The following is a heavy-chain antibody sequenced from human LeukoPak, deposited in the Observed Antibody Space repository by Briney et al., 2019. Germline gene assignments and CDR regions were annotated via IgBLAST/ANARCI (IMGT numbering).Heavy chain of an antibody. CDR2: ISAYNGNT. D-gene: IGHD3-9*01. CDR3: ARDLLRYFDQRYYYYYGMDV. J-gene: IGHJ6*02. CDR1: GYTFTSYG. V-gene: IGHV1-18*01. Sequence: ASVKVSCKASGYTFTSYGISWVRQAPGQRLEWMGWISAYNGNTNYAQKLQGRVTMTTDTSTSTAYMELRSLRSDDTAVYYCARDLLRYFDQRYYYYYGMDVWGQGTTATVSS.